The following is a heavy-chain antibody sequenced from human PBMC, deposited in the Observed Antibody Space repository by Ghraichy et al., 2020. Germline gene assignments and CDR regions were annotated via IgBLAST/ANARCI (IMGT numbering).Heavy chain of an antibody. D-gene: IGHD1-20*01. CDR3: AKEGFGPITGTTGAFDI. J-gene: IGHJ3*02. V-gene: IGHV3-23*01. Sequence: GGSLRLSCAASGFTFSSYAMSWVRQAPGKGLEWVSAISGSGGSTYYADSVKGRFTISRDNSKNTLYLQMNSLRAEDTAVYYCAKEGFGPITGTTGAFDIWGQGTMVTVSS. CDR1: GFTFSSYA. CDR2: ISGSGGST.